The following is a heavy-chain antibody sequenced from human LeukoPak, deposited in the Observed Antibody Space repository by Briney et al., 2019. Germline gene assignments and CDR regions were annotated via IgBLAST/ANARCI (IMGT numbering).Heavy chain of an antibody. D-gene: IGHD3-10*01. V-gene: IGHV1-2*06. J-gene: IGHJ6*02. CDR2: INPNSGGT. Sequence: ASVKVSCKASGYTFTGYYMHWVRQAPGQGLEWMGRINPNSGGTNSAQKFQGRVTMTRDTSISTAYMELSRLTSDDTAVYYCAICGSGSFNYYYYGMDVWGQGTTVTVSS. CDR3: AICGSGSFNYYYYGMDV. CDR1: GYTFTGYY.